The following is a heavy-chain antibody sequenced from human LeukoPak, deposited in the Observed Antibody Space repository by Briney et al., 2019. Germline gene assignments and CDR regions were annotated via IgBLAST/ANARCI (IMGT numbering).Heavy chain of an antibody. V-gene: IGHV4-4*02. CDR2: IFYSGST. J-gene: IGHJ3*02. D-gene: IGHD3-10*01. CDR1: GGSISSSNW. Sequence: SETLSLTCAVSGGSISSSNWWSWVRQPPGKGLEWIGNIFYSGSTYYSPSLKSRVTISLDTSRNQFSLKLNSVTAADTAVYYCAKSNGYGLIDIWGQGTMVTVSS. CDR3: AKSNGYGLIDI.